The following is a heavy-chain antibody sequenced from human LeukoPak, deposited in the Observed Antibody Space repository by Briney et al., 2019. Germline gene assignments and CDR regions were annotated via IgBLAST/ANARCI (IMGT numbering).Heavy chain of an antibody. V-gene: IGHV4-34*01. J-gene: IGHJ4*02. CDR2: INHSGST. CDR1: GGSFSGYY. Sequence: SETLSLTCAVYGGSFSGYYWSWIRQPPGKGLEWFGEINHSGSTNYNPSLKSRVTISVDTSKNQFSLKLSSVTAADTAVYYCARGLRYVWGSYRCAHDYWGQGTLVTVSS. D-gene: IGHD3-16*02. CDR3: ARGLRYVWGSYRCAHDY.